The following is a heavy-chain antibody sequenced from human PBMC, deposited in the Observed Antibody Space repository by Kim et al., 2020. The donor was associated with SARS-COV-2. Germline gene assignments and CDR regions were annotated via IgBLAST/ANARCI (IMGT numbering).Heavy chain of an antibody. V-gene: IGHV3-11*04. CDR3: ARVLTSGSSGYYYVY. Sequence: YAQSLKGRFTISRDNAKNSLYLQMNSLRADDSAVYYCARVLTSGSSGYYYVYWGQGTLVTVSS. D-gene: IGHD3-22*01. J-gene: IGHJ4*02.